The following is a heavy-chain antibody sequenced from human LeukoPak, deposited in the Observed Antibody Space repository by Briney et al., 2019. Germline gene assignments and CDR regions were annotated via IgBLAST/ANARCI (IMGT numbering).Heavy chain of an antibody. CDR3: ARRDHCSSTSCYLYFDY. D-gene: IGHD2-2*01. CDR1: GYTFTSYY. CDR2: INPSGGST. Sequence: ASVKVSCKASGYTFTSYYMHWVRQAPGQGLEWMGIINPSGGSTSYAQKFQGRVTMTRDTSTSTVYMELSSLRSEDTAMYYCARRDHCSSTSCYLYFDYWGQGTLVTVSS. J-gene: IGHJ4*02. V-gene: IGHV1-46*01.